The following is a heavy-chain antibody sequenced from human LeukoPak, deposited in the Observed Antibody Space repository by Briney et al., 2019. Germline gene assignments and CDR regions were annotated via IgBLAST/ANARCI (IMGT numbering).Heavy chain of an antibody. CDR3: ARGDYGDYSPGIDY. D-gene: IGHD4-17*01. V-gene: IGHV3-21*01. Sequence: GGSLRLSCAASRFTFSSYSMNWVRQAPGKGLEWVSSISSSSSYIYYADSVKGRFTISRDNAKNSLYLQMNSLRAEDTAVYYCARGDYGDYSPGIDYWGQGTLVTVSS. J-gene: IGHJ4*02. CDR1: RFTFSSYS. CDR2: ISSSSSYI.